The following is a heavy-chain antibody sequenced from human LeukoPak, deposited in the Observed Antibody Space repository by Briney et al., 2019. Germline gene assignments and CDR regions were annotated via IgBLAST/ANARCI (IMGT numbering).Heavy chain of an antibody. CDR3: AKDILYGSGSYQFDY. CDR2: ISGSGGST. V-gene: IGHV3-23*01. J-gene: IGHJ4*02. CDR1: GFTFSSYA. D-gene: IGHD3-10*01. Sequence: GGSLRLSCAASGFTFSSYAMSWVRQAPGKGLEWVSAISGSGGSTYYADSVKGRFTISRDNSKNTLYLQMNSLRAEDTAVYYCAKDILYGSGSYQFDYWGQGTLVTVSS.